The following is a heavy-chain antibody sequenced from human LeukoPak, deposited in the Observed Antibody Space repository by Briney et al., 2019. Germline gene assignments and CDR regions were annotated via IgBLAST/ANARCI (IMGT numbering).Heavy chain of an antibody. CDR2: ISGSGGST. D-gene: IGHD3-10*01. CDR3: AKDSMVRGVIMPDLFDY. V-gene: IGHV3-23*01. CDR1: GFTFSSYA. Sequence: GSLRLSCAASGFTFSSYAMSWVRQAPGKGLEWVSAISGSGGSTYYADSVKGRFTISRDNSKNTLYLQMNSLRAEDTAVYYCAKDSMVRGVIMPDLFDYWGQGTLVTVSS. J-gene: IGHJ4*02.